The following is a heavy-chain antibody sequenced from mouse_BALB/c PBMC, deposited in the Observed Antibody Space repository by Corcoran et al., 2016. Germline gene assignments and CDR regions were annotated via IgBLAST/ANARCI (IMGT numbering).Heavy chain of an antibody. CDR1: GFSPSTSGMG. Sequence: QVTLKESGPGILQPSQTLSLTCSFSGFSPSTSGMGVNWIRQPSGKGLEWLAHIYWDDDKRYNPSLKSRLTISKETSRNQVFLKITSVDTAETATYYCARSDYDYLYAMDYWGQGTSVTVSS. CDR3: ARSDYDYLYAMDY. D-gene: IGHD2-4*01. V-gene: IGHV8-12*01. J-gene: IGHJ4*01. CDR2: IYWDDDK.